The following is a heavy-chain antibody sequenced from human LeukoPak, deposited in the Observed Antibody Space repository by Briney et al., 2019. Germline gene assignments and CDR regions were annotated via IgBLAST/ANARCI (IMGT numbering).Heavy chain of an antibody. CDR3: ARERSDSSGYFH. D-gene: IGHD3-22*01. CDR1: GFTFSSYA. J-gene: IGHJ4*02. V-gene: IGHV3-30-3*01. CDR2: ISYDGSNK. Sequence: GGFLRLSCAASGFTFSSYAMHWVRQAPGKGLEWVAVISYDGSNKYYADSVKGRFTISRDNSKNTLYLQMNSLRAEDTAVYYCARERSDSSGYFHWDQGTLVTVSS.